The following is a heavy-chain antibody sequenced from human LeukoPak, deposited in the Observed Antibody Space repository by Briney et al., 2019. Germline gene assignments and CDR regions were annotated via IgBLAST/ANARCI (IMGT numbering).Heavy chain of an antibody. CDR1: GYTLTELS. CDR2: FDPEDGET. J-gene: IGHJ4*02. D-gene: IGHD3-3*01. CDR3: ATPLDFWSGYYY. V-gene: IGHV1-24*01. Sequence: ASVKVSCKVSGYTLTELSMHWVRQAPGKGLEWMGGFDPEDGETIYAQKFQGRVTMTEDTSTDPAYMELSSLRSEDTAVYYCATPLDFWSGYYYWGQGTLVTVSS.